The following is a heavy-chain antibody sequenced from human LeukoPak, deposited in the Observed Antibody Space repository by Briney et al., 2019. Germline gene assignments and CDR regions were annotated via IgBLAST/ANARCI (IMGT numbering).Heavy chain of an antibody. CDR2: INPNTGDA. Sequence: ASVKVSCTASGYTFTGSYMFWVRQAPGQGLEWMGWINPNTGDANYAQKFQGRVTVTRDTSISTAYMELNRLTSDDTAMFYCARSQRPGYSSSWYLGAGFDIWGQGTMVTVSS. J-gene: IGHJ3*02. CDR1: GYTFTGSY. CDR3: ARSQRPGYSSSWYLGAGFDI. V-gene: IGHV1-2*02. D-gene: IGHD6-13*01.